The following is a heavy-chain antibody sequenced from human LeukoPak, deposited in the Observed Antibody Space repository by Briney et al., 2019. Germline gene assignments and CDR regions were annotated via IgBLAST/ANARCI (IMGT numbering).Heavy chain of an antibody. CDR1: GGSFSGYY. D-gene: IGHD3-10*01. CDR3: ARDYGSGSYGVDY. J-gene: IGHJ4*02. Sequence: PSETLSLTCAVYGGSFSGYYWSWIRQPPGKGLEWIGEINHSGSTNYNPSLKSRVTISVDTSKNQFPLKLSSVTAADTAVYYCARDYGSGSYGVDYWGQGTLVTVSS. CDR2: INHSGST. V-gene: IGHV4-34*01.